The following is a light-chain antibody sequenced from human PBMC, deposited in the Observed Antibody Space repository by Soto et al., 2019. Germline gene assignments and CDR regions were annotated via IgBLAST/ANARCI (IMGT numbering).Light chain of an antibody. V-gene: IGKV3-20*01. CDR2: GAS. CDR1: QSVTSSY. J-gene: IGKJ4*01. CDR3: QQYGSSALT. Sequence: EIVMTQSPATLSVSPWERATLSCGVSQSVTSSYLAWYQQKPGQAPRLLIYGASSRATGIPDRFSGSGSGTDFTLTISRLEPEDFAVYYCQQYGSSALTFGGGTKVDIK.